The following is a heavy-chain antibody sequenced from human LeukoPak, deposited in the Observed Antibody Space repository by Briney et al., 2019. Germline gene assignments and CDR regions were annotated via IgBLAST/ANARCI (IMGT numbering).Heavy chain of an antibody. J-gene: IGHJ4*02. D-gene: IGHD1-26*01. V-gene: IGHV3-23*01. CDR1: GFTFSSYA. CDR3: AKGLQVGSYRVGYFDY. Sequence: PGGSLRLSCAASGFTFSSYAMSWVRQAPGKGLEWVSSISGSGGSTYYADSVKGRFTISKHNSKNTLYLQMNSLRAEDTAVYYCAKGLQVGSYRVGYFDYWGQGTLVTVSS. CDR2: ISGSGGST.